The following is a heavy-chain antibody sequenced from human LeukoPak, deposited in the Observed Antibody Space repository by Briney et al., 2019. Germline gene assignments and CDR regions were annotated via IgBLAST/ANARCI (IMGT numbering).Heavy chain of an antibody. CDR1: GGTFSSYA. Sequence: ASVKVSCKASGGTFSSYAISWVRQATGQGLEWMGWMNPNSGNTGYAQKFQGRVTMTRNTSISTAYMELSSLRSEDTAVYYCARRVPTPNYYYYYYMDVWGKGTTVTVSS. V-gene: IGHV1-8*02. CDR2: MNPNSGNT. CDR3: ARRVPTPNYYYYYYMDV. J-gene: IGHJ6*03. D-gene: IGHD1-1*01.